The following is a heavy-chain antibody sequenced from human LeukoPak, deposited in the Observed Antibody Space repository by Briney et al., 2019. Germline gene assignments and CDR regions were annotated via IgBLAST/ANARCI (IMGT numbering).Heavy chain of an antibody. D-gene: IGHD5-12*01. V-gene: IGHV4-34*01. J-gene: IGHJ6*03. CDR1: GGSFSGYY. CDR2: INHSGST. CDR3: ARDETDIVAIHPSRAYYYYYMDV. Sequence: SETLSLTCAVYGGSFSGYYWSWIRQPPGKGLEWIGEINHSGSTNYNPSLKSRVTISVDTSKNQFSLKLSSVTAADTAVYYCARDETDIVAIHPSRAYYYYYMDVWGKGTTVTISS.